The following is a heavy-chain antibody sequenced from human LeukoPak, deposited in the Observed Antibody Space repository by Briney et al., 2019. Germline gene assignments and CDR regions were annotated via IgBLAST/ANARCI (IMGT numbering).Heavy chain of an antibody. Sequence: GGSLRLSCAASGFTFSSYAFSWVRQAPGKGLEWVSALSGSWDNTYYADSVKGRFTISRENSKSTLYLQVNRLRAEDTAVYYCAKHGSGRYFDYWGQGTLVSVST. D-gene: IGHD6-19*01. J-gene: IGHJ4*02. CDR2: LSGSWDNT. CDR1: GFTFSSYA. V-gene: IGHV3-23*01. CDR3: AKHGSGRYFDY.